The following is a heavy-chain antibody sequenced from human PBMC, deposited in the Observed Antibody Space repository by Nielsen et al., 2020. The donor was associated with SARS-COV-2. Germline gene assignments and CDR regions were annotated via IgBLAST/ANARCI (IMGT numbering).Heavy chain of an antibody. V-gene: IGHV1-58*01. J-gene: IGHJ6*02. CDR1: GFTFTSSA. CDR2: IVVGSGNT. D-gene: IGHD2-15*01. Sequence: SVTVSCKASGFTFTSSAVQWVRQARGQRLEWIGWIVVGSGNTNYAQKFQERVTITRDMSTSTAYMELSSLRSEDTAVYYCAAPVVAATLWYYYYGMDVWGQGTTVTVSS. CDR3: AAPVVAATLWYYYYGMDV.